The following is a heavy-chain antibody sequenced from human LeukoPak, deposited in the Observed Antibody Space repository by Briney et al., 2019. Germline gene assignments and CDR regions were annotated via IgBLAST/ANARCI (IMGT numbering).Heavy chain of an antibody. D-gene: IGHD3-3*01. Sequence: GGSLRLSCAASGFTFSSYSMNWVRQAPGKGLEWVSYISSSSSTIYYADSVKGRFTISRDNAKNSLYLQMNSLRAEDTAVYYCAKIARFLEWLPDYWGQGTLVTVSS. CDR3: AKIARFLEWLPDY. J-gene: IGHJ4*02. CDR2: ISSSSSTI. CDR1: GFTFSSYS. V-gene: IGHV3-48*04.